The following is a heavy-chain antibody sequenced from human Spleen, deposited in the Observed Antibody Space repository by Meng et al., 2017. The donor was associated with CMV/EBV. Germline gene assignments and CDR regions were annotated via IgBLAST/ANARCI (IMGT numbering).Heavy chain of an antibody. CDR3: ARSMRITIFGVVNFRYYGMDV. CDR1: GYTFTGYY. V-gene: IGHV1-2*02. J-gene: IGHJ6*02. Sequence: ASVKVSCKASGYTFTGYYMHWVRQAPGQGLEWMGWINPNSGGTNYAQKLQGRVTMTRDTSISTAYMELSRLRSDDTAVYYCARSMRITIFGVVNFRYYGMDVWGQGTTVTVSS. CDR2: INPNSGGT. D-gene: IGHD3-3*01.